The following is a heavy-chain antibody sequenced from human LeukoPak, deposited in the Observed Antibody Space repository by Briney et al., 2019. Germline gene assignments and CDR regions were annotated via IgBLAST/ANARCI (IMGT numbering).Heavy chain of an antibody. Sequence: GGSLRLSCAASGFTVSSNYMSWVRQAPGKGLEWVAVISYDGSNKYYADSVKGRFTISRDNSKNTLYLQMNSLRAEDTAVYYCARDMVAAAAHYGMDVWGQGTTVTVSS. CDR2: ISYDGSNK. V-gene: IGHV3-30-3*01. CDR3: ARDMVAAAAHYGMDV. CDR1: GFTVSSNY. D-gene: IGHD6-13*01. J-gene: IGHJ6*02.